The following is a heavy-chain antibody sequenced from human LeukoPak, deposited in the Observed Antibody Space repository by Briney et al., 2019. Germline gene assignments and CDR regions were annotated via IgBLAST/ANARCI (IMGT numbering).Heavy chain of an antibody. J-gene: IGHJ4*02. V-gene: IGHV4-39*01. Sequence: SETLSLTCTVSGGSISSSSYYWGWIRRPPGKGLEWIGSIYYSGSTYYNPSLKSRVTISVDTSKYQFSLKLSSVTAADTAVYYCARHQGYDYVWGSYKGHFDYWGQGTLVTVSS. CDR2: IYYSGST. D-gene: IGHD3-16*01. CDR3: ARHQGYDYVWGSYKGHFDY. CDR1: GGSISSSSYY.